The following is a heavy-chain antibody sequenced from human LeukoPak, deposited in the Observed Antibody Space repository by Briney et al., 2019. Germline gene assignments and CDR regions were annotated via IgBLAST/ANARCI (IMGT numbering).Heavy chain of an antibody. Sequence: GGSLRLSCAASGFTFSHPWMSWVRQAPGKGLEWVGRIRSKTHGGTADYAAPVKGRFTISRDDSKNTLYLQMNSLKSEDTAVYYCTMENSGARAWGKGTLVTVSS. J-gene: IGHJ4*02. CDR2: IRSKTHGGTA. V-gene: IGHV3-15*01. D-gene: IGHD4-17*01. CDR1: GFTFSHPW. CDR3: TMENSGARA.